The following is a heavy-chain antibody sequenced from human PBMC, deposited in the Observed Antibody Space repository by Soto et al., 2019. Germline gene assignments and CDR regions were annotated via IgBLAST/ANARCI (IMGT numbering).Heavy chain of an antibody. V-gene: IGHV1-69*06. J-gene: IGHJ4*02. CDR2: IIPIFGTA. D-gene: IGHD6-13*01. Sequence: SVKVSCKASGGTFSSYAISWVRQAPGQGLEWMGGIIPIFGTANYAQKFQGRVTITADKSTSTAYMELSSLRSEDTAVYYCALIKAAAGFYFDYWGQGTLVTVSS. CDR1: GGTFSSYA. CDR3: ALIKAAAGFYFDY.